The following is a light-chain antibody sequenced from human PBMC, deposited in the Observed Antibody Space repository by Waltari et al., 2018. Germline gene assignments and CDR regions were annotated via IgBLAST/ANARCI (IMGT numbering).Light chain of an antibody. CDR2: DAS. CDR3: QKYGTRPAT. J-gene: IGKJ1*01. V-gene: IGKV3-20*01. CDR1: QSVSRT. Sequence: EIVLTQSPRTLSLSPGERATLSCRASQSVSRTLAWYQQKPGQAPRLLIYDASIRATGITDRFSGSGSGTDFSLTISRLEPEDFAVYYCQKYGTRPATFGQGTKVEVK.